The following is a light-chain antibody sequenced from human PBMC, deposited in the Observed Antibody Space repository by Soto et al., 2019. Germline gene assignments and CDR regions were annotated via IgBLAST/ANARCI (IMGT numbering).Light chain of an antibody. CDR3: TSYTSTSPYV. CDR2: EAT. CDR1: SSDIGHYNF. V-gene: IGLV2-14*01. Sequence: QSVLTQPASMSGSPGQSITISCTGTSSDIGHYNFVSWYQHHPGKAPKLIIYEATKRPSGVSYRFSGSKSGNTASLTISGLQAEDEADYYCTSYTSTSPYVFGTGTKLTVL. J-gene: IGLJ1*01.